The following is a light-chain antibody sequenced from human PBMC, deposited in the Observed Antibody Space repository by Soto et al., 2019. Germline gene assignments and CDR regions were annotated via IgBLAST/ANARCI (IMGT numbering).Light chain of an antibody. CDR2: VAS. CDR1: QRISNY. CDR3: HQSYSAPFT. V-gene: IGKV1-39*01. J-gene: IGKJ4*01. Sequence: DIQMTQSPSSLSASVGDSVTITCRASQRISNYLNWYQEKPGEAPKLLIYVASILQSVVAPRFSVSGSGTDFTLTITSLQPEDLASYYCHQSYSAPFTFGGGTKVEIK.